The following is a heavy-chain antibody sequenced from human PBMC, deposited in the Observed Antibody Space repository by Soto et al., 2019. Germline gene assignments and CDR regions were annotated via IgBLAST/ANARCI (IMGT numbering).Heavy chain of an antibody. Sequence: GESLKISCNGSGYIFTSYWIGWGRQMPGKGLEWMGIIYPGDSDTRYSPSFQGQVTISADKSISTAYLQWSSLKASDTAMYYCARLLIGSSTYYFDYWGQGTLVTVSS. J-gene: IGHJ4*02. CDR1: GYIFTSYW. D-gene: IGHD6-13*01. CDR3: ARLLIGSSTYYFDY. V-gene: IGHV5-51*01. CDR2: IYPGDSDT.